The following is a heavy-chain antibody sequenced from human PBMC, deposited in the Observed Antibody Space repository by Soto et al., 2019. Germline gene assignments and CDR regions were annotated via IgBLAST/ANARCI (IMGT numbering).Heavy chain of an antibody. J-gene: IGHJ6*02. V-gene: IGHV3-33*01. Sequence: GGSLRLSCAASGFTFSIYGMQWVRHAPGKGLEWVAVIWYDGSNKYYADSVKGRFTISRDNSKNTLYLQMNSLRAEDTAVYYCARVMVRGVTHIHYGMDVWGQGTTVTVSS. CDR3: ARVMVRGVTHIHYGMDV. CDR2: IWYDGSNK. CDR1: GFTFSIYG. D-gene: IGHD3-10*01.